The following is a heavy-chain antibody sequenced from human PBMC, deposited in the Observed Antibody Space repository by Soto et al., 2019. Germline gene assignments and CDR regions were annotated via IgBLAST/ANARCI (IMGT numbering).Heavy chain of an antibody. V-gene: IGHV3-7*05. CDR3: AREAV. CDR1: GFTFSGYW. J-gene: IGHJ6*02. CDR2: IKQDGSEQ. Sequence: EVQLVESGGGLVQPGGSLRLSCAASGFTFSGYWMSWVRQAPGKGLEWVANIKQDGSEQFYVDSVKGRFTISRDNAKNSLYRQVNSLRAEGTAVYYCAREAVWGQGTTVTVSS.